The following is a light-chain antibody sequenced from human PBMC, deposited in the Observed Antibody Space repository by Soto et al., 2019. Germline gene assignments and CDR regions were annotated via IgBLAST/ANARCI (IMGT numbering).Light chain of an antibody. CDR2: LGS. J-gene: IGKJ1*01. CDR1: QGLLHSNGYNY. CDR3: MQPLQSWT. V-gene: IGKV2-28*01. Sequence: DIVMTQSPLSLPVTPGEPASISCRSSQGLLHSNGYNYLDWYLQKPGQSPQLLIYLGSNRASGVPDRFSGSGSGTDFTLKISRVEAEDVGVYYCMQPLQSWTFGQGTKV.